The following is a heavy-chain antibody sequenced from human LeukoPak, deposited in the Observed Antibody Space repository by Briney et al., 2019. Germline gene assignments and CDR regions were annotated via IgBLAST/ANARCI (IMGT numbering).Heavy chain of an antibody. CDR3: AKVLWFGELLGAFDY. V-gene: IGHV3-23*01. CDR2: ISGSGGST. CDR1: GFTFSSYG. Sequence: GGSLRLSCAASGFTFSSYGMSWVRQAPGKGLEWVSAISGSGGSTYYADSVKGRFTISRDNSKNTLYLQMNSLRAEDTAVYYCAKVLWFGELLGAFDYWGQGTLVTVSS. D-gene: IGHD3-10*01. J-gene: IGHJ4*02.